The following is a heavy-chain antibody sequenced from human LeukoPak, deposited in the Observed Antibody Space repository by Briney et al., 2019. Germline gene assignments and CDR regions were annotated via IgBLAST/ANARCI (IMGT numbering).Heavy chain of an antibody. CDR3: ARPIRALTYSSSWVWSY. Sequence: SETLSLTCTVSGGSISSSSYYWGWIRQPPGKGLEWIGSIYYSGSTYYNPSLKSRVTISVDTSKNQFSLKLSSVTAADTAVYYCARPIRALTYSSSWVWSYRGQGTLVTVSS. D-gene: IGHD6-13*01. CDR1: GGSISSSSYY. V-gene: IGHV4-39*01. J-gene: IGHJ4*02. CDR2: IYYSGST.